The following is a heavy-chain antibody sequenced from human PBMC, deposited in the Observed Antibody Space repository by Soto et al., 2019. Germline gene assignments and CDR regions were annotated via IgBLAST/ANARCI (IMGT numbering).Heavy chain of an antibody. CDR3: ARGDTHMITGMDSFDI. V-gene: IGHV3-7*01. CDR2: IKQDGPEK. D-gene: IGHD3-16*01. CDR1: GFTFSRYW. J-gene: IGHJ3*02. Sequence: PGGSLRLSCAASGFTFSRYWMNWVRQAPGKGLEWVANIKQDGPEKNYVDSVKGRFTISRDNARNSLYLQMDSLRAEDTAVYFCARGDTHMITGMDSFDIWGQGTVVTV.